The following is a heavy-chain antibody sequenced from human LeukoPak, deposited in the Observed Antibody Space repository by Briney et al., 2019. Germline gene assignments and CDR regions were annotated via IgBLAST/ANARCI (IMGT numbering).Heavy chain of an antibody. V-gene: IGHV1-69*06. CDR3: ARPRFPYYRLSGPDYYYMDV. CDR1: GYTFTSYG. Sequence: GASVKVSCKASGYTFTSYGISWVRQAPGQGLEWMGGIIPIFGSTNYAQKFQGRVTITADKSTTTVYMELRSLRSEDTAVYYCARPRFPYYRLSGPDYYYMDVWGKGATVTVSS. J-gene: IGHJ6*03. D-gene: IGHD3-10*01. CDR2: IIPIFGST.